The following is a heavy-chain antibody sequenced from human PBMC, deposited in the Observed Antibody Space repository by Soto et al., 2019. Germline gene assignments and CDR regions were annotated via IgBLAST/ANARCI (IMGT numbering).Heavy chain of an antibody. CDR3: SYGANQYFDY. D-gene: IGHD4-17*01. Sequence: GGSLRLSCAASDFTCKNAWMNWVRQAPGKGLEWVGRIKSKTAGGTTDYAAPVKGRFTISRDDSENTLFLHMNSLKTEDTAVYFCSYGANQYFDYWGQGALVTVSS. CDR1: DFTCKNAW. J-gene: IGHJ4*02. V-gene: IGHV3-15*07. CDR2: IKSKTAGGTT.